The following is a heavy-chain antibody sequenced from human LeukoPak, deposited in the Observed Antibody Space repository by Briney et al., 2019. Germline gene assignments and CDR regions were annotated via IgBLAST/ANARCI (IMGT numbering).Heavy chain of an antibody. CDR2: ISSSSSYI. V-gene: IGHV3-21*01. CDR1: GFIFSSYS. CDR3: ARWGIAAAGRSDY. Sequence: GGSLRLSCAASGFIFSSYSMNWVRQTPGKGLEWVSSISSSSSYIYYGDSVKGRFTISRDNAKNSLYLQMNSLRAEDTAVYYCARWGIAAAGRSDYWGQGTLVTVSS. D-gene: IGHD6-13*01. J-gene: IGHJ4*02.